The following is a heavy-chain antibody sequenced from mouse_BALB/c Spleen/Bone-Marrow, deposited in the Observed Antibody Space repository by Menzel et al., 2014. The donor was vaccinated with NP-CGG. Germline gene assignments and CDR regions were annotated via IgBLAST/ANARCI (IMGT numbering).Heavy chain of an antibody. J-gene: IGHJ2*01. V-gene: IGHV5-17*02. CDR2: ISSGSSTI. CDR3: ARDVPLYDVGYFDY. CDR1: GFTFSSFG. Sequence: EVQRVESGGGLVQPGGSRKLSCAASGFTFSSFGTHWVRQAPEKGLEWVAYISSGSSTIYYADTVKGRFTISRDNPKNTLFLQMTSLRSEDTAMYYCARDVPLYDVGYFDYWGQGTTLTVSS. D-gene: IGHD2-14*01.